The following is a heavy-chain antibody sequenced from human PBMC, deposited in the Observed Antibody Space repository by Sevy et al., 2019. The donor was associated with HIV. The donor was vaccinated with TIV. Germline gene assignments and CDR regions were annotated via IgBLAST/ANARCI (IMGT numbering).Heavy chain of an antibody. Sequence: VSVKVSCKASASIFTYYALHWVRQAPGQRPEWMGWIVLGNGRTKYSEDFQGRVTFTRDKSARVAYMGLSSLTSEDTAVYYCARGWGPTVTNFDYWGQGSLVTVSS. D-gene: IGHD4-17*01. J-gene: IGHJ4*02. V-gene: IGHV1-3*01. CDR1: ASIFTYYA. CDR3: ARGWGPTVTNFDY. CDR2: IVLGNGRT.